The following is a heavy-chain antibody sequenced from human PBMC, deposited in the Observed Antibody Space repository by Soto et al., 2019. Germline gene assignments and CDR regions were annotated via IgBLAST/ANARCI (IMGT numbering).Heavy chain of an antibody. D-gene: IGHD6-19*01. J-gene: IGHJ5*02. Sequence: QLQLQESGSGLVKPSQTLSLTCAVSGGSISSGGYSWSWIRQPPGKGLKWIGYIYHSGSTYYNPSLKSRVTISVYRSKHQCSLKLRSVTAADTAVYYCARAGGLGAVAADHWGQATLVTVPS. CDR1: GGSISSGGYS. CDR3: ARAGGLGAVAADH. CDR2: IYHSGST. V-gene: IGHV4-30-2*01.